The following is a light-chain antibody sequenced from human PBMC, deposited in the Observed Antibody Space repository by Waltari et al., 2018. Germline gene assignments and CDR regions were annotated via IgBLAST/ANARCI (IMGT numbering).Light chain of an antibody. CDR2: GAS. CDR3: QQYNTWPPLFT. J-gene: IGKJ3*01. CDR1: QSVSSN. Sequence: EIVMTQSPATLSVSPGERATLSCRASQSVSSNLVWYQHKPGQAPRLLIYGASTRATGIPARFSGSGSGTEFTLTISSLQSEDFAVYYCQQYNTWPPLFTFGPGTKVDIK. V-gene: IGKV3-15*01.